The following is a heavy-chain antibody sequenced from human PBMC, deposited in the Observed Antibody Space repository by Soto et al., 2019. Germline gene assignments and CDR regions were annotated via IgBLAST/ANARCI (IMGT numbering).Heavy chain of an antibody. D-gene: IGHD3-22*01. Sequence: QVQLQESGPGLVKPSQTLSLTCTVSGGSIISGGYYWSWIRQHPGKGLEWIGYIYYSRSTYYNPSLKSRVTVSVDTSKNQFSLKLSSVTPADTAVYYCARETLGYYDSSGGVDVWGQGTTVTVSS. J-gene: IGHJ6*02. CDR2: IYYSRST. CDR1: GGSIISGGYY. V-gene: IGHV4-31*03. CDR3: ARETLGYYDSSGGVDV.